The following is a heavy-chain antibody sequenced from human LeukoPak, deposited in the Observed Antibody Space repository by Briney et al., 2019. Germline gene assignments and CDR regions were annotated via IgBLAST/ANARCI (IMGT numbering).Heavy chain of an antibody. Sequence: GGSLRLSCAASGFTFSSYGMNWVRQAPGRGLEWVAVISYDGSNKYYADSVKGRFTTSRDNSKNTLYLQMNSLRAEDTAVYYCAKDLSIDPWGQGTLVTVSS. CDR3: AKDLSIDP. CDR1: GFTFSSYG. CDR2: ISYDGSNK. D-gene: IGHD2/OR15-2a*01. J-gene: IGHJ5*02. V-gene: IGHV3-30*18.